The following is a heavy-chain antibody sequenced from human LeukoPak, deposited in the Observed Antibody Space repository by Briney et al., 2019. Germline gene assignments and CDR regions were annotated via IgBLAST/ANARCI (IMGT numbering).Heavy chain of an antibody. J-gene: IGHJ4*02. CDR1: GFTFSSYS. CDR3: ARTYYDILTGEPINFDY. Sequence: GGSLRLSCAASGFTFSSYSMNWVRQTPGKGLEWVSSISSSSSYICYADSVKGRFTISRDNAKNSLYLQMNSLRAEDTAVYYCARTYYDILTGEPINFDYWGQGTLVTVSS. CDR2: ISSSSSYI. V-gene: IGHV3-21*01. D-gene: IGHD3-9*01.